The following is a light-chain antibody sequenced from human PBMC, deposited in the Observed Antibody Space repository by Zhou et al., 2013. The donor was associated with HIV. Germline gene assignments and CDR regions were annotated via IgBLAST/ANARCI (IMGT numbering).Light chain of an antibody. Sequence: EFVLTQSPGTLSLSPGERATLSCRTSQSVSSSYLAWYQQKPGQAPRLLIYGASTRATGIPDRFSGSGSGTDFTLTISSLQPEDFATYYCQQSYSTPRTFGPGTKVDIK. CDR3: QQSYSTPRT. J-gene: IGKJ3*01. V-gene: IGKV3-20*01. CDR1: QSVSSSY. CDR2: GAS.